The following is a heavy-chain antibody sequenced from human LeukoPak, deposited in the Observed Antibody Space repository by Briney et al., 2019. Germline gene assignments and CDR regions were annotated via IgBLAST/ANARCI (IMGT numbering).Heavy chain of an antibody. Sequence: GSVQFSSQASCYNFTTYGITWVRPAPGQGMEWMGWIRAYNGNRNYAQKLQRRVTMTTDTSTSTAYMELRSLRSDDTAVYYCARALVDGYKELGYWGQGTLVTVSS. CDR1: CYNFTTYG. CDR2: IRAYNGNR. J-gene: IGHJ4*02. V-gene: IGHV1-18*01. D-gene: IGHD5-24*01. CDR3: ARALVDGYKELGY.